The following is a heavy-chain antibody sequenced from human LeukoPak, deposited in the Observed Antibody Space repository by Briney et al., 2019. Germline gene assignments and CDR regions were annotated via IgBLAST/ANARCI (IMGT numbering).Heavy chain of an antibody. CDR1: GGSMSNYY. V-gene: IGHV4-59*08. CDR2: ISYSGKT. Sequence: PSETLSLTCTVSGGSMSNYYWGYIRQPPGKGLEWIGFISYSGKTNCNPSLKSRVTISVDTSKNQFSLKLSSVTAADTAVYYCASQYDFWSGYYSDPGDYWGQGTLVTVSS. J-gene: IGHJ4*02. CDR3: ASQYDFWSGYYSDPGDY. D-gene: IGHD3-3*01.